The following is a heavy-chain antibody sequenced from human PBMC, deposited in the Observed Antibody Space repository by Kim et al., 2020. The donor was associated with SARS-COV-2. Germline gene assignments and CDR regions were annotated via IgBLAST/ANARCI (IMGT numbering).Heavy chain of an antibody. CDR2: ISGSGGST. V-gene: IGHV3-23*01. CDR3: AKEGGYCSSTSCPLGAFDI. Sequence: GGSLRLSCAASGFTFSSYAMSWVRQAPGKGLEWVSAISGSGGSTYYADSVKGRFTISRDNSKNTLYLQMNSLRAEDTAVYYCAKEGGYCSSTSCPLGAFDIWGQGTMVTVSS. J-gene: IGHJ3*02. CDR1: GFTFSSYA. D-gene: IGHD2-2*01.